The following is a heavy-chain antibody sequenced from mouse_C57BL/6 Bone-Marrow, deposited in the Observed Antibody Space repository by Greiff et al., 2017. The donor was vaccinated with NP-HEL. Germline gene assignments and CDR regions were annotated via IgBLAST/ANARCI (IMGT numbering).Heavy chain of an antibody. CDR2: ISSGSSTT. D-gene: IGHD3-2*02. CDR1: GFTFSDYG. Sequence: EVKVVESGGGLVKPGGSLKLSCAASGFTFSDYGMHWVRQAPEKGLEWVAYISSGSSTTYYADTVKGRFTISRDNAKNTLFLQMTSLRSEDTAMYYCALKDSSGYVAYWGQGTLVTVSA. V-gene: IGHV5-17*01. CDR3: ALKDSSGYVAY. J-gene: IGHJ3*01.